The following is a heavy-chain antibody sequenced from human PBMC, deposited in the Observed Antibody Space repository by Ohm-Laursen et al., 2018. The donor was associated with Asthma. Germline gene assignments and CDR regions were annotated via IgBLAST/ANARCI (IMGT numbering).Heavy chain of an antibody. V-gene: IGHV3-9*01. CDR2: ISWRSGSI. J-gene: IGHJ3*01. CDR3: AKPKYGSGSYYPDAFDV. D-gene: IGHD3-10*01. CDR1: GFTFEEYA. Sequence: SLRLSCAASGFTFEEYAMHWVRQAPGKGLEWVLVISWRSGSIAYADSVKGRFTISRDNAKNSLYLQMNSLRAEDTALYYCAKPKYGSGSYYPDAFDVWGQGTMVTVSS.